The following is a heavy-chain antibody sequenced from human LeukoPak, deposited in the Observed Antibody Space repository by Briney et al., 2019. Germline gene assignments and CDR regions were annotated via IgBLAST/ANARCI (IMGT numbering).Heavy chain of an antibody. V-gene: IGHV1-2*02. CDR1: GYTFTGYY. CDR3: ARDHSSGWYSQFLVDASDI. J-gene: IGHJ3*02. CDR2: INPNSGGT. D-gene: IGHD6-19*01. Sequence: ASVKVSCKASGYTFTGYYMHWVRQAPGQGLEWMGWINPNSGGTNYAQKFQGRVTMTRDTSISTAYMELSRLRSDDTAVYYCARDHSSGWYSQFLVDASDIWGQGTMVTVSS.